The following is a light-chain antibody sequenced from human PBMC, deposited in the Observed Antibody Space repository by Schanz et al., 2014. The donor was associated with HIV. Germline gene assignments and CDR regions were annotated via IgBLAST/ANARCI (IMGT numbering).Light chain of an antibody. J-gene: IGKJ1*01. CDR3: QQYGSSPWT. V-gene: IGKV3-20*01. Sequence: EIVVTQSPGTLSLSPGEGATLSCRASQSLSSKYLAWFQQKPGQTPRLLIYGASNRATGIPDRFSGGVSGTDFTLTISRVEPEDYAVYYCQQYGSSPWTFGQGTRVDVK. CDR2: GAS. CDR1: QSLSSKY.